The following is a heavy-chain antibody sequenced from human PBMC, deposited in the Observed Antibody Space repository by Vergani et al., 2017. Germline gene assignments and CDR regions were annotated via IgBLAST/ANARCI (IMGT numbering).Heavy chain of an antibody. CDR3: ARGRGHYYYYMDV. CDR2: INHSGST. J-gene: IGHJ6*03. Sequence: QVQLQQWGAGLLKPSETLSLTCAVYGASFSGYYWSWIRQPPGKGLEWIGEINHSGSTNYNPSLKSRVTISVDTSKNQFSLKLSSVTAADTAVYYCARGRGHYYYYMDVWGKGTTVTVSS. D-gene: IGHD1-26*01. V-gene: IGHV4-34*01. CDR1: GASFSGYY.